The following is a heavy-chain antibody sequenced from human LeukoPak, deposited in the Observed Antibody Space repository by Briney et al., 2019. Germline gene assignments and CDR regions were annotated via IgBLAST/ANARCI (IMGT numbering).Heavy chain of an antibody. V-gene: IGHV4-59*01. Sequence: SETLSLTCTVSGGSISSYYWSWIRQPPGKGLEWMGYIYYSGSTNYNPSLKSRVTISVSTSKNQFSLKLSSVTAADPAVYYCAKWRCDQSSFDISGQGTMVTVSS. D-gene: IGHD2-8*01. CDR2: IYYSGST. CDR1: GGSISSYY. J-gene: IGHJ3*02. CDR3: AKWRCDQSSFDI.